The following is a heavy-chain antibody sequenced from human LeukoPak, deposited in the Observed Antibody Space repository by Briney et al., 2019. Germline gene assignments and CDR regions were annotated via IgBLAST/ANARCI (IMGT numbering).Heavy chain of an antibody. V-gene: IGHV3-11*01. CDR3: ARYSSGWYQMGYYYYYMDV. Sequence: GGSLRLSCAASGFTFSDYYMSWIRQAPGKGLEWVSYISSSGSTIYYADSVKGRFTISRDNAKNSLYLQMNSLRAEDTAVYYCARYSSGWYQMGYYYYYMDVWGKGTTVTISS. D-gene: IGHD6-19*01. CDR1: GFTFSDYY. CDR2: ISSSGSTI. J-gene: IGHJ6*03.